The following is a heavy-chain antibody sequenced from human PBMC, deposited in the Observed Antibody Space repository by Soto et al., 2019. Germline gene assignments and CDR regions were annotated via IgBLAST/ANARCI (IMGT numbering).Heavy chain of an antibody. V-gene: IGHV3-23*01. CDR3: ANSLRGGSGKRDY. Sequence: EVQLMESGGGLVQPGGSLRLSCEVSGFTFSKYAMSWVRQAPGKGLEWVSGISSSGSSTYYGDSVKGRFSISRDNSKNTMSMQMNSLRDADTAVYYCANSLRGGSGKRDYRGQGTLVTVSS. D-gene: IGHD3-10*01. CDR1: GFTFSKYA. J-gene: IGHJ4*02. CDR2: ISSSGSST.